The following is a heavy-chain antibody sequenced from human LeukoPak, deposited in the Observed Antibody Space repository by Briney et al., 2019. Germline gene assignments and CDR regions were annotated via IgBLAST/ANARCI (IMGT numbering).Heavy chain of an antibody. CDR1: GFTFSSYS. Sequence: PGGSLRLSCAASGFTFSSYSMNWVRQAPGKGLEWVSYISSSSSTIYYADSVKGRFTISRDNAKNSLYLHMNSLRAEDTAVYYCAKTAARNYGMDVWGQGTTVTVSS. J-gene: IGHJ6*02. CDR3: AKTAARNYGMDV. CDR2: ISSSSSTI. D-gene: IGHD6-25*01. V-gene: IGHV3-48*04.